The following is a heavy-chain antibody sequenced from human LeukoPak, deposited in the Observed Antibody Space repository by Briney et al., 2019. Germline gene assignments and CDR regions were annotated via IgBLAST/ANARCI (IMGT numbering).Heavy chain of an antibody. CDR3: AKGLGYCSCGSCYGEVYWYFDL. CDR1: GFTFDDYA. Sequence: PGGSLRLSCAASGFTFDDYAMHWVRQAPGKGLEWVSGISWNSGSIGYADSVKGRFTISRDNAKNSLYLQMNSLRAEDTALYYCAKGLGYCSCGSCYGEVYWYFDLWGRGTLVTVSS. J-gene: IGHJ2*01. V-gene: IGHV3-9*01. CDR2: ISWNSGSI. D-gene: IGHD2-15*01.